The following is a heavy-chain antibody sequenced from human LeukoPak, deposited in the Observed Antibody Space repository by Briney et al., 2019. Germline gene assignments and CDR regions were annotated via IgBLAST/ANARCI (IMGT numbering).Heavy chain of an antibody. CDR2: MYISGST. Sequence: SETLSLTCTVSGGSISNYYWSWIRQPAGKGLEWIGRMYISGSTNYNPSLKSRVTMSVDTSKNQFSLKLSSVTAADTAVYYCARDYYGSGSFPFDIWGQGTMVTVSS. V-gene: IGHV4-4*07. D-gene: IGHD3-10*01. J-gene: IGHJ3*02. CDR1: GGSISNYY. CDR3: ARDYYGSGSFPFDI.